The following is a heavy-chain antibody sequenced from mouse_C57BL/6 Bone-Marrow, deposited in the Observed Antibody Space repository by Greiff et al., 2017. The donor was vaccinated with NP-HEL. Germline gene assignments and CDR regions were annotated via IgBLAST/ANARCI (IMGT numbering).Heavy chain of an antibody. CDR2: IDPEDGDT. Sequence: VQLQQSGAELVRPGASVKLSCTASGFNIKDYYMHWVKQRPEQGLEWIGRIDPEDGDTEYAPKFQGKATMTADTSSNTAYLQLSSLTSEDTAVYYCTTPYDYGSSHWYFDVWGTGTTVTVSS. CDR1: GFNIKDYY. CDR3: TTPYDYGSSHWYFDV. V-gene: IGHV14-1*01. J-gene: IGHJ1*03. D-gene: IGHD1-1*01.